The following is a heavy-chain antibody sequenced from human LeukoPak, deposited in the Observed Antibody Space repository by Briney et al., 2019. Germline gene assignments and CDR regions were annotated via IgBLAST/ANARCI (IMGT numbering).Heavy chain of an antibody. CDR3: ARAYGYCSSTSCYLYYYYYMDV. V-gene: IGHV1-2*02. CDR2: INPNSGGT. CDR1: GYTFTGYY. Sequence: GASVKVSCKASGYTFTGYYMHWVRQAPGQGLEWMGWINPNSGGTNYAQKFQGRVTMTRDTSISTAYMELSRLRSDDTAVYYCARAYGYCSSTSCYLYYYYYMDVWGKGTTVTVSS. D-gene: IGHD2-2*01. J-gene: IGHJ6*03.